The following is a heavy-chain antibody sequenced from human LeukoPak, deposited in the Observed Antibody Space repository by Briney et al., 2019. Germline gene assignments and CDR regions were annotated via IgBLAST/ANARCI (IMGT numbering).Heavy chain of an antibody. CDR3: AKVESPWSYRLVDY. CDR2: ISWNSGSI. D-gene: IGHD3-16*01. Sequence: GGSLRLSCAASGFTFDDYAMHWVRQAPGKGLEWVSGISWNSGSIGYADSVKGRFTISRDNAKNSLYLQMNNLRAEDTALYYCAKVESPWSYRLVDYWGQGTLVTVSS. J-gene: IGHJ4*02. V-gene: IGHV3-9*01. CDR1: GFTFDDYA.